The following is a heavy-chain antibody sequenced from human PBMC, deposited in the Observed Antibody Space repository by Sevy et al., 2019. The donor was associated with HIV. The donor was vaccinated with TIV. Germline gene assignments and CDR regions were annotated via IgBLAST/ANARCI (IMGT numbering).Heavy chain of an antibody. CDR3: SRDAGYSVGWYPSDY. CDR2: ISYDGSSK. D-gene: IGHD2-15*01. J-gene: IGHJ4*02. Sequence: GGSLRLSCAASGFSVSSHAMHWVRQAPGKGLEWVALISYDGSSKYYSDSVKGRLTISRDNSKNTLYLQMNSLRPEDMTLYYCSRDAGYSVGWYPSDYWGQGTLVTVSS. V-gene: IGHV3-30-3*01. CDR1: GFSVSSHA.